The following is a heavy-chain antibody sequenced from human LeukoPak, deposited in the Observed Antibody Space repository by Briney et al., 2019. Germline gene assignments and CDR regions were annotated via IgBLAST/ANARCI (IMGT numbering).Heavy chain of an antibody. CDR1: GYTFTSYG. CDR3: ARGSVLLWFGEPPTDY. D-gene: IGHD3-10*01. Sequence: ASVKVSCKASGYTFTSYGISWVRQAPGQGLEWMGWISAYNGNTNYAQKLQGRVTMTTDTSTSTAYMELRSLRSDDTAVYYCARGSVLLWFGEPPTDYWGQGTLVTVSS. CDR2: ISAYNGNT. J-gene: IGHJ4*02. V-gene: IGHV1-18*01.